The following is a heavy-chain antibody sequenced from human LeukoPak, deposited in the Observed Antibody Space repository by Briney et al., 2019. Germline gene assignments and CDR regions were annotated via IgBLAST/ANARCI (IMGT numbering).Heavy chain of an antibody. CDR3: ASVYDSSGYYPF. D-gene: IGHD3-22*01. J-gene: IGHJ4*02. CDR1: GFTFSSFV. V-gene: IGHV4-34*01. Sequence: GSLRLSCAASGFTFSSFVMSWIRQPPGKGLEYIGEINHSGSANYNPSLKSRVTISVDTSKNQFSLKLRSVTAADTAVYYCASVYDSSGYYPFWGQGTPVTVSS. CDR2: INHSGSA.